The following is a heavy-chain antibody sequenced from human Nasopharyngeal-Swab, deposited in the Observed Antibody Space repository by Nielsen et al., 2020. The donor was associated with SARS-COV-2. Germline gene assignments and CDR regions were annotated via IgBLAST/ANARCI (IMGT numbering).Heavy chain of an antibody. CDR2: IWYDGGNK. Sequence: VGQAPRKGLGWGAVIWYDGGNKFYADSVKGRFAISRDNSENTLYLQMNSLRAEDTAVYYCARFGLYDTLTGYYSHYYMDVWGKGTTVTVSS. D-gene: IGHD3-9*01. J-gene: IGHJ6*03. V-gene: IGHV3-33*01. CDR3: ARFGLYDTLTGYYSHYYMDV.